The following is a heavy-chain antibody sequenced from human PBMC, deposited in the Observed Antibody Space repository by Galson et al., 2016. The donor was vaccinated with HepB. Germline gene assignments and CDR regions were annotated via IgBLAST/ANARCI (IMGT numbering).Heavy chain of an antibody. D-gene: IGHD3-22*01. CDR3: AKDSGSYYYDSSGHRRNAFDI. CDR1: GFTLDHYA. CDR2: ISWNSGSI. Sequence: SLRLSCAASGFTLDHYAMHWVRQAPGKGLEWVSGISWNSGSIGYADSVKGLFTISRDNAKNSLYLQMNSLRAEDTALYYCAKDSGSYYYDSSGHRRNAFDIWGQGTMVTVSP. V-gene: IGHV3-9*01. J-gene: IGHJ3*02.